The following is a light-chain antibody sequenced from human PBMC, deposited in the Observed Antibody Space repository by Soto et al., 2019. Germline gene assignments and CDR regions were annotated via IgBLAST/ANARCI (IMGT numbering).Light chain of an antibody. Sequence: IVLTQSPGTLSLSPGERATLSCRASQSVSSNYLAWYQQKPGQGPRLLIFGASSRLTGIPDRFSGSGSGTDFTLTISGLEPEDVGVYYCQQYGSSPRTFGQGTKVDIK. CDR2: GAS. J-gene: IGKJ2*02. CDR1: QSVSSNY. V-gene: IGKV3-20*01. CDR3: QQYGSSPRT.